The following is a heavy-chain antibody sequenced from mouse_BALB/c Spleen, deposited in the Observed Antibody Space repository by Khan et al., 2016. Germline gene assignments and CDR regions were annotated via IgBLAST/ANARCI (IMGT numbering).Heavy chain of an antibody. V-gene: IGHV1-80*01. Sequence: QVQLQQSGAELVRPGSSVKISCKASGYAFSNYLMNWVKQGPGQGLEWIGQIYPGDGNTNYNGKLKDKATLTADKSSSTAYMHLSSLTSESSAVYFCARIGYDYFAYCVQVTLVTVSA. J-gene: IGHJ3*01. CDR3: ARIGYDYFAY. CDR2: IYPGDGNT. CDR1: GYAFSNYL. D-gene: IGHD2-14*01.